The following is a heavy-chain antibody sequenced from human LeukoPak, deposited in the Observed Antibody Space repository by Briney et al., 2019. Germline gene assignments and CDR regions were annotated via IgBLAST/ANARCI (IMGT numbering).Heavy chain of an antibody. CDR3: ARSLIVVVPAAGGDFDS. Sequence: ASVKVSCKASGYTFSRYYLHWVRQAPGQGLEWMGIINPSGGSTSYAQKFQGRVTMARDTSTSTVYMELSSLRSEDTAVYYCARSLIVVVPAAGGDFDSWGQGTLVTVSS. J-gene: IGHJ4*02. CDR2: INPSGGST. V-gene: IGHV1-46*01. CDR1: GYTFSRYY. D-gene: IGHD2-2*01.